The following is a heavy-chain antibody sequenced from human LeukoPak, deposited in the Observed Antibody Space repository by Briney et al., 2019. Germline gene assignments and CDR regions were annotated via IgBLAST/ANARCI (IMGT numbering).Heavy chain of an antibody. D-gene: IGHD3-22*01. CDR2: IYPGDSDT. V-gene: IGHV5-51*01. CDR1: GYSFTSYW. CDR3: ARTYRWGYYYDSSGPPDAFDI. Sequence: GESLRISCKGSGYSFTSYWIGWVRQMPGKGLEWMGIIYPGDSDTRYSPSFQGQVTISADKSISTAYLQWSSLKASDTAMYYCARTYRWGYYYDSSGPPDAFDIWGQGTMVTVSS. J-gene: IGHJ3*02.